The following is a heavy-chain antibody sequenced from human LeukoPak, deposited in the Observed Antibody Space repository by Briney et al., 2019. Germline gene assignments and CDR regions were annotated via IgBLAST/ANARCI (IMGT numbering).Heavy chain of an antibody. Sequence: GGSLRLSCAASGFTFSSYAMNWVRQAPGKGLEWVSGISNSGGSTYYADSVKGRFTIPRDNSKNTLYLQMNSLRAEDTAVYYCAKETSSSFDYWGQGTLVTVSS. D-gene: IGHD6-6*01. J-gene: IGHJ4*02. CDR3: AKETSSSFDY. CDR2: ISNSGGST. CDR1: GFTFSSYA. V-gene: IGHV3-23*01.